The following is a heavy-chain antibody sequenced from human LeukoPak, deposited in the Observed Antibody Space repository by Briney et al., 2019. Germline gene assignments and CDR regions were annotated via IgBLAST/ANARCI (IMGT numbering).Heavy chain of an antibody. V-gene: IGHV4-59*01. CDR1: GGSFSSYY. J-gene: IGHJ6*02. CDR2: IYYSGST. D-gene: IGHD3-3*01. Sequence: SETLSLTCAVHGGSFSSYYWSWIRQPPGKGLEWIGYIYYSGSTNYNPSLKSRVTISVDTSKNQFSLKLSSVTAADTAVYYCARGGTYYDFWSGPSYYYYGMDVWGQGTTVTVSS. CDR3: ARGGTYYDFWSGPSYYYYGMDV.